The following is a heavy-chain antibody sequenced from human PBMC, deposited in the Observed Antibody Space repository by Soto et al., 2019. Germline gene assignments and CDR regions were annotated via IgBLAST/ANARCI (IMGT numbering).Heavy chain of an antibody. CDR2: IFHTGST. CDR1: GVSVSSGGYS. V-gene: IGHV4-30-2*01. J-gene: IGHJ4*02. D-gene: IGHD1-26*01. Sequence: PSETLSLTCAVSGVSVSSGGYSWTWILQPPGKGLEWIGYIFHTGSTYYNPSLESRVSISVDTSKNQFSLKLSSVTAADTAVYYCAKDRQGSYFDYWGQGTLVTVSS. CDR3: AKDRQGSYFDY.